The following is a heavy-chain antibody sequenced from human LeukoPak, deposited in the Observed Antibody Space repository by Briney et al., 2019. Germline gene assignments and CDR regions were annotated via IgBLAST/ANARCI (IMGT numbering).Heavy chain of an antibody. CDR2: ISAYNDNT. V-gene: IGHV1-18*01. CDR3: ARVDVWELRIPYYFDY. D-gene: IGHD1-26*01. Sequence: ASVKVSCKASGYTFTSYGISWVRQAPGQGLEWMGWISAYNDNTNYAQKVQGRVTMTTDTSTSTAYMELRSLRSDDTVVYYCARVDVWELRIPYYFDYWGQGTLVTVSS. J-gene: IGHJ4*02. CDR1: GYTFTSYG.